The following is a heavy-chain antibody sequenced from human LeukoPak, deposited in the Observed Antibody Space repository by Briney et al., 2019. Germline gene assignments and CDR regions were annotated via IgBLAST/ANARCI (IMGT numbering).Heavy chain of an antibody. Sequence: GSSVKVSCKASGGTFSSYAISWVRQALGQGLEWMGGIIPIFGTANYAQKFQGRVTITADESTSTAYMELSSLRSEDTAVYYCARDRYFDWLSEATYYYGMDVWGQGTTVTVSS. J-gene: IGHJ6*02. CDR3: ARDRYFDWLSEATYYYGMDV. CDR1: GGTFSSYA. D-gene: IGHD3-9*01. CDR2: IIPIFGTA. V-gene: IGHV1-69*01.